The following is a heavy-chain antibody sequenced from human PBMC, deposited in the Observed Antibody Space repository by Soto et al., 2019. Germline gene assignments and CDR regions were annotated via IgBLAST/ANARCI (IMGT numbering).Heavy chain of an antibody. CDR2: IYYSGST. Sequence: QVQLQESGPGLVKPSDTLSLTCAVSGYSISSSNWWGWIRQPPGKGLEWIGYIYYSGSTYYNPSLKRRVTMSVDPSKNQFSLKLSSVAAVDTAVYYCARTAPLYCSGGSCYASWFDPWGQGTLVTVSS. J-gene: IGHJ5*02. D-gene: IGHD2-15*01. CDR1: GYSISSSNW. V-gene: IGHV4-28*01. CDR3: ARTAPLYCSGGSCYASWFDP.